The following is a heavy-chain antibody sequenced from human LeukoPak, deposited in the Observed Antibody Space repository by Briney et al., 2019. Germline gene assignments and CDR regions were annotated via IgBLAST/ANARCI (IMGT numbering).Heavy chain of an antibody. CDR2: IYYSGST. CDR3: ARDLQIVATTYAGDYYYYYMDV. Sequence: SETLSLTCTVSGGSISSYYWSWIRQPPGKGLEWIGYIYYSGSTNYNPSLKSRVTMSVDTSKNQFSLKLSSVTAADTAVYYCARDLQIVATTYAGDYYYYYMDVWGKGTTVTISS. CDR1: GGSISSYY. D-gene: IGHD5-12*01. V-gene: IGHV4-59*12. J-gene: IGHJ6*03.